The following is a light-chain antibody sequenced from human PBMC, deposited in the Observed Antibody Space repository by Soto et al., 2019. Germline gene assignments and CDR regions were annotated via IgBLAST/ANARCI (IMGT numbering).Light chain of an antibody. CDR1: QSVSSSY. CDR3: QQYGRT. CDR2: GAS. V-gene: IGKV3-20*01. Sequence: EIVLTQSPGTLSLSPGERATLSCRASQSVSSSYLAWYQQKPGQAPRLLIYGASSRATGIPDRFSGSGSGTDFTLTRSRLEPEDFAVYYCQQYGRTFGQGTKVEIK. J-gene: IGKJ1*01.